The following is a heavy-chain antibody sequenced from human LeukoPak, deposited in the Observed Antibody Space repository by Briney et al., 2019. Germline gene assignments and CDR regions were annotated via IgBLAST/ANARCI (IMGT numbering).Heavy chain of an antibody. V-gene: IGHV3-21*01. CDR2: ISSSSYI. CDR1: GFTFSSYG. D-gene: IGHD5-18*01. Sequence: GGSLRLSCAASGFTFSSYGLNWVRQAPGKGLEWVSSISSSSYIYYADSVKGRFTISRDNAKNSLYLQMNSLRAEDTAVYYCAREAGGYSYGQGGTYYYYYMDVWGKGTTVTISS. J-gene: IGHJ6*03. CDR3: AREAGGYSYGQGGTYYYYYMDV.